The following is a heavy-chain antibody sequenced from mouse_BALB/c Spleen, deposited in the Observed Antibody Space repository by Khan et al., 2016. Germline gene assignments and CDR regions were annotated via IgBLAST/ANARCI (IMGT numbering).Heavy chain of an antibody. V-gene: IGHV2-5*01. J-gene: IGHJ4*01. CDR2: IWRGGST. CDR3: AKTIYYGNYYSMDY. D-gene: IGHD2-1*01. Sequence: QVQLKESGPGLVQPSQSLSITCTVSGFSLTSYGVHWVRQSPGKGLEWLGVIWRGGSTDYNAAFMSRLSITKDNSKSQVFFTMNSLQADDTAIYYCAKTIYYGNYYSMDYCGQGTSVTVSS. CDR1: GFSLTSYG.